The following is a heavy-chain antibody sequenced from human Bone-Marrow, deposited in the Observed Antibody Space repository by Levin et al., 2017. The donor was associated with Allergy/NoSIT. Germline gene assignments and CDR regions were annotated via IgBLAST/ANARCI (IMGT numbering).Heavy chain of an antibody. Sequence: LRLSCAVSGGSLSSGGYSSTWIRQPPGKGLEWIGYSYQTGTTYYNPSLESRVSISLDRSKNQFSLSLTSVTAADTAVYYCARGLSWGDYHYFDLWGQGILVTVSS. CDR3: ARGLSWGDYHYFDL. V-gene: IGHV4-30-2*01. J-gene: IGHJ5*02. CDR1: GGSLSSGGYS. CDR2: SYQTGTT. D-gene: IGHD4-17*01.